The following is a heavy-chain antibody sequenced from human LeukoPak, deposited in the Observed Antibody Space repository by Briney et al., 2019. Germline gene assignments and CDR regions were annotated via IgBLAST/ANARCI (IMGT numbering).Heavy chain of an antibody. CDR3: ARGVWSSRGMQYYFDY. Sequence: ASVKVSCKASGYTFSIYAMQWVRQAPGQRLEWMGWINAGNGNTKYSQKFQDRVTITRDTSASTAYMELSSLRSEDTALYYCARGVWSSRGMQYYFDYWGQGTLVTVSS. D-gene: IGHD3-22*01. CDR1: GYTFSIYA. CDR2: INAGNGNT. J-gene: IGHJ4*02. V-gene: IGHV1-3*01.